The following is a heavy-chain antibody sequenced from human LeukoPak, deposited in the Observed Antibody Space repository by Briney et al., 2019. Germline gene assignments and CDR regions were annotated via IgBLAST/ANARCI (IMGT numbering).Heavy chain of an antibody. Sequence: GGSLRLSCAASGFSFSSYWMSWVRQAPGKGLEWVANIQQDGSEKYYLDSVKGRFTISRDNANNSLSLQMNSLTAEDTAVYYCARPKKDFWSGRFYFYYALDVWGQGTTVTVSS. CDR2: IQQDGSEK. J-gene: IGHJ6*02. CDR1: GFSFSSYW. V-gene: IGHV3-7*01. D-gene: IGHD3-3*01. CDR3: ARPKKDFWSGRFYFYYALDV.